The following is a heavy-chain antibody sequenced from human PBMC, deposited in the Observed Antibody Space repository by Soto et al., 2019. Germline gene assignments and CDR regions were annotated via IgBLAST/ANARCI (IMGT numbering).Heavy chain of an antibody. J-gene: IGHJ4*02. Sequence: GGSLRLSCAASGFTFSSYAMSWVRQAPGKGLEWVSAISGSGGSTYYADSVKGRFTISRDNSKNTLYLQMNSLRAEDTAVYYCAKDMGSGSYPVDYFDYWGQGTLVTVSS. CDR3: AKDMGSGSYPVDYFDY. V-gene: IGHV3-23*01. D-gene: IGHD1-26*01. CDR1: GFTFSSYA. CDR2: ISGSGGST.